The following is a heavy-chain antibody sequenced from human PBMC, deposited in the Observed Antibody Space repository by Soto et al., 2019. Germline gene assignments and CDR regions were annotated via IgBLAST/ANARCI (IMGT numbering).Heavy chain of an antibody. CDR1: GDSISSYY. V-gene: IGHV4-59*08. Sequence: ETLSLTCTVSGDSISSYYWSWIRQPPGKGLEWIGYIFHTGSANYNPSLKSRVTISIDTSKNQFSLRLSSVTAADTAVYYCARQAIAVAGTFDYWGQGTLVTVSS. CDR3: ARQAIAVAGTFDY. J-gene: IGHJ4*02. CDR2: IFHTGSA. D-gene: IGHD6-19*01.